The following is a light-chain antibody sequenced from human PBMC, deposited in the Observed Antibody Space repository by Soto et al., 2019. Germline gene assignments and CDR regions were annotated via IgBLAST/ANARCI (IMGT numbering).Light chain of an antibody. CDR3: QQYFASPLT. CDR2: GAS. V-gene: IGKV3-20*01. Sequence: EIVLTQSPGTLSLSPGERATLSCRASQSFRSTYLAWYQQKPGQAPRLLIYGASSRATGTPDRFSGSGSGTDFTLTISRLEPEDFAVYYCQQYFASPLTFGVGTKVEMK. J-gene: IGKJ4*01. CDR1: QSFRSTY.